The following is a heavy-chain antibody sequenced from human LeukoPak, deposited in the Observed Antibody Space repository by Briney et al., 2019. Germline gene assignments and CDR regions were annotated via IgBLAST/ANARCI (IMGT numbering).Heavy chain of an antibody. J-gene: IGHJ5*02. CDR1: GDSISGYY. CDR3: ARNGRYCSGGTCRHYNWFDP. Sequence: SETLSLTCTASGDSISGYYWSWIRQPPGKGLEWIGYIYYSGDTNYNPSLRSGVTISVDTSKNQFSLRLSAVTAADTAVYYCARNGRYCSGGTCRHYNWFDPWGQGTLVTVSS. V-gene: IGHV4-59*01. D-gene: IGHD2-15*01. CDR2: IYYSGDT.